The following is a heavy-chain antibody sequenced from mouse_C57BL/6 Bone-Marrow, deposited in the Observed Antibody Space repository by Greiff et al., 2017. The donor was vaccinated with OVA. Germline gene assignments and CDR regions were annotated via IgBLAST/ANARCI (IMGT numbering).Heavy chain of an antibody. CDR2: ISTLAYSI. V-gene: IGHV5-15*01. J-gene: IGHJ1*03. D-gene: IGHD1-1*01. CDR3: ARHGSTYWYFDD. CDR1: GFTFSDYG. Sequence: EVNVVESGGGLVQPGGSLKLSCEASGFTFSDYGMAWVRQAPRKGPEWVAFISTLAYSIYYADTVTGRFTISREKAKNTLYMEMSSLRSEDTAMYYCARHGSTYWYFDDWGTGTTVTVSS.